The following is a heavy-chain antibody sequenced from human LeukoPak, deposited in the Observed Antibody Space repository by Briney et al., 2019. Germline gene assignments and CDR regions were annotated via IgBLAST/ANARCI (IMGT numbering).Heavy chain of an antibody. V-gene: IGHV3-30*02. D-gene: IGHD1-26*01. J-gene: IGHJ4*02. Sequence: GGSLILSCATSGFSFSGYGFHWVRQAPGKGPEWVACIRHDGGEDWYADSVQGRFTISRDDSKRTVDLQMDNLRAEDTAIYYCAYRNNFEYWGQGALVTVSS. CDR2: IRHDGGED. CDR1: GFSFSGYG. CDR3: AYRNNFEY.